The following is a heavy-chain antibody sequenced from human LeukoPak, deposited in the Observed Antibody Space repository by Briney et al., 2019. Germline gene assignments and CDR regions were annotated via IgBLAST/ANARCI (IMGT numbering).Heavy chain of an antibody. J-gene: IGHJ3*02. D-gene: IGHD3-10*01. V-gene: IGHV4-59*01. CDR3: ARDPYGPPDAFDI. CDR2: IFDSVST. CDR1: GDSISPNF. Sequence: AETLSLTCSLSGDSISPNFWTWIRQPPGKGLEWIGYIFDSVSTNYNPSLKSRVTISLDTSKNQFSLKLDSVTAADTAVYFCARDPYGPPDAFDIWGQGTTVTVSS.